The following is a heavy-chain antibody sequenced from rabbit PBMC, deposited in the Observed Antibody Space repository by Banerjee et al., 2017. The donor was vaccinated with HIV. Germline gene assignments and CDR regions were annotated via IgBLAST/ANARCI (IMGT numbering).Heavy chain of an antibody. Sequence: QEQLVESGGDLVQPERSLTLTYTASAFSFSNNYWMCWVRQAPGKGLEWIACIYAGSSGSTYYASWAKGRFTISKTSSTTVTLQMTSLTAADTATYFCARSGSSTYATGLNLWGPGTLVTVS. CDR1: AFSFSNNYW. CDR2: IYAGSSGST. V-gene: IGHV1S45*01. J-gene: IGHJ4*01. CDR3: ARSGSSTYATGLNL. D-gene: IGHD8-1*01.